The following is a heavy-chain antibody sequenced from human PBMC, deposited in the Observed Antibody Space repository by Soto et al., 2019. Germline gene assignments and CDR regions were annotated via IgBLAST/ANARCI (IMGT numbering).Heavy chain of an antibody. J-gene: IGHJ4*02. CDR2: IFSNDEK. D-gene: IGHD3-22*01. CDR1: GFSLSNARMG. Sequence: KSGPTLVNPTETLTLTCTVSGFSLSNARMGVSWIRQPPGKALEWLAHIFSNDEKSYSTSLKSRLTISKDPSKSQVVLTMTNMDPVDTASYYCARIMVYYDSSGYFSDYWGQGTLVTVS. V-gene: IGHV2-26*01. CDR3: ARIMVYYDSSGYFSDY.